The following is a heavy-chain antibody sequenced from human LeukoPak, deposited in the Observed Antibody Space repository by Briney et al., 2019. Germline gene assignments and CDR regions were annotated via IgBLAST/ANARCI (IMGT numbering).Heavy chain of an antibody. CDR2: MNPNSGST. V-gene: IGHV1-8*01. J-gene: IGHJ5*02. D-gene: IGHD6-13*01. Sequence: ASVKVSCKASGYSFTSHYMHWVRQATGQGLEWMGWMNPNSGSTDYAQKFQVRVTITRNTSISTAYMELSSLRSEDTAVYYCARGRVIAAAVNWFDPWGQGTLVTVSS. CDR3: ARGRVIAAAVNWFDP. CDR1: GYSFTSHY.